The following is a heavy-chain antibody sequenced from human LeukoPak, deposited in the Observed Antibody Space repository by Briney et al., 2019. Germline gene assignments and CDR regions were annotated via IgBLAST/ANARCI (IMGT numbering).Heavy chain of an antibody. V-gene: IGHV3-15*01. CDR1: GFTFNNAW. D-gene: IGHD3-3*01. CDR2: VKSRTNGGTT. Sequence: GGSLRLSCAASGFTFNNAWMNWVRQVPGKGLEWVGRVKSRTNGGTTDYAAPVKGRFTISRDDSKNTLYLQMNSLKTEDTAVYYCTTDFVNYDFWSGYSATDYWGQGTLVTVSS. J-gene: IGHJ4*02. CDR3: TTDFVNYDFWSGYSATDY.